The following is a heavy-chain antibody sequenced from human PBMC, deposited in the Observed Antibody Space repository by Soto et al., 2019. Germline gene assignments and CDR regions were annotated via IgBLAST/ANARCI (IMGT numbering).Heavy chain of an antibody. Sequence: QVQLQESGPGLVKPSGTQSLTCAVAGDCIISDKWWSWVRQAPGKGLEWIGEIHHGGNSKYNPSLKSRVIISVDRSKNQFSLNLTSVTDADTAVYYCARGESQQQRDHWGQGTLVTVSS. CDR2: IHHGGNS. V-gene: IGHV4-4*02. CDR3: ARGESQQQRDH. D-gene: IGHD6-25*01. CDR1: GDCIISDKW. J-gene: IGHJ4*02.